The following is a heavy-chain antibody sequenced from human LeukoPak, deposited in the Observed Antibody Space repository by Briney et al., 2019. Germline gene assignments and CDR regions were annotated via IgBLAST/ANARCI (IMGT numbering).Heavy chain of an antibody. CDR3: ARDRRYGYYYYYYGMDV. CDR2: INTNTGNP. D-gene: IGHD4-17*01. V-gene: IGHV7-4-1*02. Sequence: ASVKVSCKASGYAFTSYAMNWVRQAPGQGLEWMGWINTNTGNPTYAQGFTGRFVFSLDTSVSTAYLQISSLKAEDTAVYYCARDRRYGYYYYYYGMDVWGQGTTVTVSS. J-gene: IGHJ6*02. CDR1: GYAFTSYA.